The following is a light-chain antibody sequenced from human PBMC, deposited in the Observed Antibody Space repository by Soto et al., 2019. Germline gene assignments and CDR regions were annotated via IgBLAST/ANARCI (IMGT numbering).Light chain of an antibody. CDR3: MQALQTLA. CDR2: LGS. J-gene: IGKJ5*01. CDR1: QSLLHSTGYNC. Sequence: DIVMTQSPLSLPVTPGEPASISCRSSQSLLHSTGYNCLDWYLQKPGQSPPVLIYLGSNGASGVPDRFSGCGSGTDFALKISRVEAEDVGVSYCMQALQTLAFGQGTRLEIK. V-gene: IGKV2-28*01.